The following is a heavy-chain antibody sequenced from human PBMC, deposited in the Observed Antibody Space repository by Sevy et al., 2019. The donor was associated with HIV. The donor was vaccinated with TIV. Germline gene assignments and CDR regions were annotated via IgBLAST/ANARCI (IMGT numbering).Heavy chain of an antibody. V-gene: IGHV3-23*01. D-gene: IGHD3-22*01. CDR2: ISGSGGST. CDR1: GFTFSSYA. J-gene: IGHJ4*02. CDR3: AKVGANASDETYCYDSSALSFDY. Sequence: GGSLRLSCAASGFTFSSYAMSWVRQAPGKGLEWVSAISGSGGSTYYAHSVKGRFTISRENSKKRLYLQMNSLRAEDTAVYYWAKVGANASDETYCYDSSALSFDYWGQGTLVTVSS.